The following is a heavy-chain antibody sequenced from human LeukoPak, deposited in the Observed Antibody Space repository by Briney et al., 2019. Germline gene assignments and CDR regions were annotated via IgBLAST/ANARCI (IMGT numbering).Heavy chain of an antibody. CDR1: GGTFSSYA. D-gene: IGHD6-19*01. J-gene: IGHJ4*02. V-gene: IGHV1-69*04. CDR3: ARRGYSSGWAIDY. CDR2: IIPILGIA. Sequence: SVTVSCKASGGTFSSYAISWVRQAPGQGLEWMGRIIPILGIANYAQKFQGRVTITADKSTSTAYMELSSLRSEDTAVYYCARRGYSSGWAIDYWGQGTLVTVSS.